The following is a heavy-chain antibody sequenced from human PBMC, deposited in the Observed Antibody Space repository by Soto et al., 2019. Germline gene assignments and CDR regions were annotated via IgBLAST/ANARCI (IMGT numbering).Heavy chain of an antibody. D-gene: IGHD5-12*01. CDR2: IRSKADSYAT. V-gene: IGHV3-73*01. Sequence: GGSLRLSCAASGFTFSGSFIHWVRQASGEGLEWVGRIRSKADSYATAYAASVEGRFTISRDDSKNTAYLQMNSLKTVDTAVYYCICGLIVADNYWGQGTVVTVSS. CDR1: GFTFSGSF. CDR3: ICGLIVADNY. J-gene: IGHJ4*02.